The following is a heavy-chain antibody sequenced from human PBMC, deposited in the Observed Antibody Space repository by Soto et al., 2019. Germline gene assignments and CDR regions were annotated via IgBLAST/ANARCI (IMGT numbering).Heavy chain of an antibody. Sequence: GGSLRLSCAASGFTFNSYSMNWVRQAPGKGLEWVSSISSSSNYIYYADSMKGRFIISRDNAKNSLYLQMNSLRAEDTGVYYCARDLVGATIWGQGTLVTVSS. J-gene: IGHJ4*02. CDR2: ISSSSNYI. CDR1: GFTFNSYS. CDR3: ARDLVGATI. D-gene: IGHD1-26*01. V-gene: IGHV3-21*01.